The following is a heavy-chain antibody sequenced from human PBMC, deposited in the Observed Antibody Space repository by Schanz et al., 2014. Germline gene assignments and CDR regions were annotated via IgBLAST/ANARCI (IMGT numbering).Heavy chain of an antibody. V-gene: IGHV3-23*04. CDR3: ARDGDFDY. CDR2: LSGSGAGT. CDR1: GFTFSSYG. Sequence: EVQLVESGGGLIHPGGSLRLSCAASGFTFSSYGMHWVRQAPGKGLEWVSTLSGSGAGTFYADSVKGRFTISRDNSKNTLFLQMSSLRAEDTAVYYCARDGDFDYWGQGTLXTVSS. J-gene: IGHJ4*02.